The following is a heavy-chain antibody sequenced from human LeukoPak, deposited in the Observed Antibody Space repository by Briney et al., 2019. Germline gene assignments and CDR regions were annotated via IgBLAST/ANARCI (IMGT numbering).Heavy chain of an antibody. CDR1: GGSISSYY. CDR2: IYYSGST. D-gene: IGHD4-17*01. Sequence: SETLSLTCTVSGGSISSYYWSWIRQPPGKGLEWIGYIYYSGSTNYNPSLKSRVTISVDTSKNQFSLKLSSVTAADTAVYYCARRGMYGDYDTNNWFDPWGQGTLVTVSS. V-gene: IGHV4-59*08. J-gene: IGHJ5*02. CDR3: ARRGMYGDYDTNNWFDP.